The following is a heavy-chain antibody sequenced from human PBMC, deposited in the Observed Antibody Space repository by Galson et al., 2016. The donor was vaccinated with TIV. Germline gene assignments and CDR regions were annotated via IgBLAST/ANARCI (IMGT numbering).Heavy chain of an antibody. D-gene: IGHD1-26*01. CDR3: ARDKSGFETVDRFYYYMEA. CDR2: AYYSGST. CDR1: GGSISTYY. V-gene: IGHV4-59*01. Sequence: LTCSVSGGSISTYYWTWIRQPPGKGLEWIGHAYYSGSTDYNPSLKSRVTISIDRSKNQFSLKLTSVTAADTAVYYCARDKSGFETVDRFYYYMEAWGKGTTVIVSS. J-gene: IGHJ6*03.